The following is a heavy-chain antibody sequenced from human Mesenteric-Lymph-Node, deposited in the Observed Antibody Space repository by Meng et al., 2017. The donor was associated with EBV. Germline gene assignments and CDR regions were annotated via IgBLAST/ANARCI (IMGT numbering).Heavy chain of an antibody. CDR2: VYYSGST. CDR1: GGSVSSTSYY. D-gene: IGHD3-10*01. J-gene: IGHJ5*02. V-gene: IGHV4-61*01. Sequence: QVQLQESGQGLVKASETLSLTCTVSGGSVSSTSYYWSWIRQPPGKRLEWIGYVYYSGSTNYNPSLKSRVTISVDTSKNQFSLNLYSVTAADTAVYYCARENPARGNWFDPWGQGALVTVSS. CDR3: ARENPARGNWFDP.